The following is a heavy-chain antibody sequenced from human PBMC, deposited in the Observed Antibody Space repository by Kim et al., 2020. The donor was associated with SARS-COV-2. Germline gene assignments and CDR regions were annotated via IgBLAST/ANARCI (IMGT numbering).Heavy chain of an antibody. CDR2: ISGSGGST. CDR3: AKYGGAMVRGWHFDY. V-gene: IGHV3-23*01. D-gene: IGHD3-10*01. Sequence: GGSLRLSCAASGFTFSSYAMSWVRQAPGKGLEWVSAISGSGGSTYYADSVKGRFTISRDNSKNTLYLQMNSLRAEDTAVYYCAKYGGAMVRGWHFDYWGQGTLVTVSS. J-gene: IGHJ4*02. CDR1: GFTFSSYA.